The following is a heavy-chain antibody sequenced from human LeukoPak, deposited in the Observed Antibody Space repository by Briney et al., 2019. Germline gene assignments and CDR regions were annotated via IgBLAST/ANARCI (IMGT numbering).Heavy chain of an antibody. J-gene: IGHJ4*02. CDR3: ARDLLGYCSGGSCYGVGY. D-gene: IGHD2-15*01. CDR1: RVTFSSYG. V-gene: IGHV3-33*01. CDR2: IWYDGSNK. Sequence: PGGSLRLSCAPSRVTFSSYGMHWVRQAPGKGLEWVAVIWYDGSNKYYADSVKGRFTISRDNSKNTLYLQMNSLRAEDTAVYYCARDLLGYCSGGSCYGVGYWGQGTLVTVSS.